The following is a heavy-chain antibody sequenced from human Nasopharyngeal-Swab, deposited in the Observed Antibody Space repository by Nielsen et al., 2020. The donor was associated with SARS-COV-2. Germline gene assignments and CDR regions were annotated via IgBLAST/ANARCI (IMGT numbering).Heavy chain of an antibody. J-gene: IGHJ4*02. CDR1: GFTFSSYA. Sequence: GESLKISCAASGFTFSSYAMHWVRQAPGKGLEWVAVISYDGSNKYYAGSVKGRFTISRDNSKNTLYLQMNSLRAEDTAVYYCAKDSFSGYYYGVGTFDYWGQGTLVTVSS. D-gene: IGHD3-22*01. CDR3: AKDSFSGYYYGVGTFDY. V-gene: IGHV3-30*04. CDR2: ISYDGSNK.